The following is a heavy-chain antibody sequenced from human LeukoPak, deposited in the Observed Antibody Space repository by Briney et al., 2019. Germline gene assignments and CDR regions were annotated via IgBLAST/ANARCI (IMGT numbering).Heavy chain of an antibody. CDR1: GYTLTELS. CDR2: INPNSGAT. D-gene: IGHD6-6*01. Sequence: ASVKVSCKVSGYTLTELSMHWVRQAPGKGLEWMGWINPNSGATNYAQKFQGRVTMTRDTSISTAYMELSRLRSDDTAVYYCASGPSDLGSSSQYWGQGTLVTVSS. CDR3: ASGPSDLGSSSQY. J-gene: IGHJ4*02. V-gene: IGHV1-2*02.